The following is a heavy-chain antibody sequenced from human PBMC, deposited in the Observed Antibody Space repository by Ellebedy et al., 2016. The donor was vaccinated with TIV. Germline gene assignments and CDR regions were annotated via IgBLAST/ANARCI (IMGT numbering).Heavy chain of an antibody. CDR2: MNQVGSEK. Sequence: PGGSLRLSCAASGFTFTTYWMSWVRQAPGKGLEWVANMNQVGSEKYYVDSVKGRFTISRDNAQNSLYLHMNNLRVEDTAVYYCARGPGWIAGGLDAFDLWGQGTMVTVSS. J-gene: IGHJ3*01. CDR3: ARGPGWIAGGLDAFDL. D-gene: IGHD6-13*01. V-gene: IGHV3-7*03. CDR1: GFTFTTYW.